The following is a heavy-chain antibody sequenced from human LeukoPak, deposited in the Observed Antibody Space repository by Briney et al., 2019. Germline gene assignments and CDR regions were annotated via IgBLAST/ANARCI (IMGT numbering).Heavy chain of an antibody. V-gene: IGHV3-33*01. CDR3: ARAIPYCSGGSCYAVEY. D-gene: IGHD2-15*01. CDR1: GFTFSSYG. CDR2: IWYDGSDK. Sequence: GGSLRLSCAASGFTFSSYGMHWVRPAPGKGLEWVAVIWYDGSDKYYSDSVKGRFTISRDNSKNTLYLQMNSLRAEDTAVYYCARAIPYCSGGSCYAVEYWGQGTLVTVSS. J-gene: IGHJ4*02.